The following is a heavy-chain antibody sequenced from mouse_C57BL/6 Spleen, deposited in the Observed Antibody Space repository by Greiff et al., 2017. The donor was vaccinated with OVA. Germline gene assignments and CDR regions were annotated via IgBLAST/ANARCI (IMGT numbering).Heavy chain of an antibody. CDR1: GYTFTSYW. V-gene: IGHV1-52*01. Sequence: VQLQQPGAELVRPGSSVKLSCKASGYTFTSYWMHWVKQRPIQGLEWIGNIDPSDSETHYNQKFKDKATLTVDKSSSTAYMQLSSLTSEDSAVYYCARLGTTVVATRYFDVWGTGTTVTVSS. CDR2: IDPSDSET. D-gene: IGHD1-1*01. J-gene: IGHJ1*03. CDR3: ARLGTTVVATRYFDV.